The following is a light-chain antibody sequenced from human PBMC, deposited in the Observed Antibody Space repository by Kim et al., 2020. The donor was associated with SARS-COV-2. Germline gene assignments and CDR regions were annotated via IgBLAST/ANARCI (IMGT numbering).Light chain of an antibody. V-gene: IGLV2-18*02. CDR3: SSYTSSSTPYV. CDR2: EVS. Sequence: SVTISCTGTSSDVGSYNRVSWYQQPPGTAPNLMIYEVSNRPSGVPDRFSGSKSGNTASLTISGLQAEDEADYYCSSYTSSSTPYVFGTGTKVTVL. CDR1: SSDVGSYNR. J-gene: IGLJ1*01.